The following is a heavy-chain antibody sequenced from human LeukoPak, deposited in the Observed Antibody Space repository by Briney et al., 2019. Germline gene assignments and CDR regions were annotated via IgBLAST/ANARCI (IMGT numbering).Heavy chain of an antibody. CDR3: ARDLSGSYYSPSFDY. Sequence: PGGSLRLSCAASGFTFSSYWMSWVRQAPGKGLEWVANIKQDGSEKYYVDSVKGRFTISRDNAKNSLYLQMNSLRAEDTAVYYCARDLSGSYYSPSFDYWGQGTLVTVSS. CDR2: IKQDGSEK. J-gene: IGHJ4*02. V-gene: IGHV3-7*01. CDR1: GFTFSSYW. D-gene: IGHD3-10*01.